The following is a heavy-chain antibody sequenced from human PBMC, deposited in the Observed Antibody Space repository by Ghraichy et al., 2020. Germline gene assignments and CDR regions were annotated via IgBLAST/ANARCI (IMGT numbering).Heavy chain of an antibody. Sequence: SETLSLTCTVSGGSISRSRDYWGWIRQTPGKGLEWLGSIYRPGSTYYNPSLKTPVTISVDTSKNQFSLKLTSVTAADTAVYYGAGDVLGAYDYGWFDPWGQGTRVTVSS. CDR3: AGDVLGAYDYGWFDP. J-gene: IGHJ5*02. CDR1: GGSISRSRDY. D-gene: IGHD5-12*01. V-gene: IGHV4-39*02. CDR2: IYRPGST.